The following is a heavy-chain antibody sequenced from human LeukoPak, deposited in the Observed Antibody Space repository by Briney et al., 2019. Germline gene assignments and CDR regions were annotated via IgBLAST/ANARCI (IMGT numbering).Heavy chain of an antibody. D-gene: IGHD2-2*01. Sequence: PSETLSLTCTVSGGSISSSSYYWGWIRQPPGKGLEWIGSIYYSGSTYYNPSLKSRVTISVDTSKNQFSLKLSSVTAADTAVYYCARKVSDCSSTSCRVRWFDPWGQGTLVTVSS. V-gene: IGHV4-39*01. J-gene: IGHJ5*02. CDR3: ARKVSDCSSTSCRVRWFDP. CDR2: IYYSGST. CDR1: GGSISSSSYY.